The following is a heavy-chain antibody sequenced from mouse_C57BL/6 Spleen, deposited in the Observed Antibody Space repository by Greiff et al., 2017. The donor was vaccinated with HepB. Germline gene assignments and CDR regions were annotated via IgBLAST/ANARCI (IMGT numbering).Heavy chain of an antibody. J-gene: IGHJ4*01. V-gene: IGHV1-55*01. CDR3: ARAYYYGSRAMDY. D-gene: IGHD1-1*01. Sequence: QVQLQQPGAELVKPGASVKMSCKASGYTFTSYWITWVKQRPGQGLEWIGDIYPGSGSTNYNEKFKSKATLTVDTSSSTAYMPLSSLTSEDSAVYYCARAYYYGSRAMDYWGQGTSVTVSS. CDR2: IYPGSGST. CDR1: GYTFTSYW.